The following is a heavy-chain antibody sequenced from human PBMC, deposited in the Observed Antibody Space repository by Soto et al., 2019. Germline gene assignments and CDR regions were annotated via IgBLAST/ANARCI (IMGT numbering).Heavy chain of an antibody. J-gene: IGHJ6*02. V-gene: IGHV1-69*06. CDR1: GGTFSSYA. D-gene: IGHD5-12*01. Sequence: QVQLVQSGAEVKKPGSSVKVSCKASGGTFSSYAISWVRQAPGQGLEWMGGIIPIFGTANYAQKFQGRVTMTADKSTSTAYMELSSLRSEDTAVYYCARDQGVEMATIGTIPGGSYYYGMDVWGQGTTVTVSS. CDR2: IIPIFGTA. CDR3: ARDQGVEMATIGTIPGGSYYYGMDV.